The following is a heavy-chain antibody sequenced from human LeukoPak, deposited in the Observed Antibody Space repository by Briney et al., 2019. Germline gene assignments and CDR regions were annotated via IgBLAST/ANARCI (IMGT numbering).Heavy chain of an antibody. CDR1: GYTFTSYY. Sequence: ASVKVSCKASGYTFTSYYMHWVRQAPGQGLEWMGIINPSGGSTSYAQKFQGRVTMTRDTSTSTVYMELSSLRSEDTAVYYCARDQVVWMGGGYYYYYGMDVWGQGTTVTVSS. CDR3: ARDQVVWMGGGYYYYYGMDV. D-gene: IGHD3-16*01. CDR2: INPSGGST. J-gene: IGHJ6*02. V-gene: IGHV1-46*01.